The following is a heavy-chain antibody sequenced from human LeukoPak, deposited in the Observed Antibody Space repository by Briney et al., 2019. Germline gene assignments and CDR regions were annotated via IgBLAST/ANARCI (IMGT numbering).Heavy chain of an antibody. CDR2: ISGSSSYI. Sequence: GGSLRLSCAASGFTFSYYSMNWVRQAPGKGLEWVSSISGSSSYIYYADSLKGRFTISRDYAKNSLYLHMNSLRAEDTAVYYCARSPGNSPYYFDYWGQGTLVTVSS. J-gene: IGHJ4*02. D-gene: IGHD4-23*01. CDR3: ARSPGNSPYYFDY. V-gene: IGHV3-21*01. CDR1: GFTFSYYS.